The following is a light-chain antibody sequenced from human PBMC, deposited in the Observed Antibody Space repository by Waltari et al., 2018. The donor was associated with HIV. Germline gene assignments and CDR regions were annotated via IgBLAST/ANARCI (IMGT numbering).Light chain of an antibody. CDR1: SSNLGLGYD. CDR3: QSYDNSLSAWV. J-gene: IGLJ3*02. CDR2: ERI. Sequence: QSVLTQPPSVSGAPGQRVTISCTGSSSNLGLGYDVQWFQQLPGTAPKLLVYERIYRASGVPDRITGSKSGISAYLAITGLQAEDEANDYCQSYDNSLSAWVFGGGTKVTVL. V-gene: IGLV1-40*01.